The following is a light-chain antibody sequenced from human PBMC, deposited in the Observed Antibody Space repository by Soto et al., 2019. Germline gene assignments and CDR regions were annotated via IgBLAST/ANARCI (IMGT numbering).Light chain of an antibody. J-gene: IGLJ2*01. Sequence: QSVLTQPPSASGSPGQSVTISCTGTSSDVGGHNFVSWYQQHPGKAPKFLIYEVSKRPSGVPDRFPGSKSGITASLTVSGLQADDEAYYYCSAYAGNNNPVIFGGGTQLTVL. CDR2: EVS. CDR1: SSDVGGHNF. CDR3: SAYAGNNNPVI. V-gene: IGLV2-8*01.